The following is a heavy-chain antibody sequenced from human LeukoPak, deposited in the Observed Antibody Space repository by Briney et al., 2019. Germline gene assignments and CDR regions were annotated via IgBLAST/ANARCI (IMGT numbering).Heavy chain of an antibody. CDR1: GYSISSGYY. CDR3: ARRYGGIRPDAFDI. Sequence: PSETLSLTCAVSGYSISSGYYWGWIRQPPGKGLEWIGSIYHSGSTYYNPSLKSRVTISVDTSKNQFSLKLSSVTAADTAVYHCARRYGGIRPDAFDIWGQGTMVTVSS. J-gene: IGHJ3*02. V-gene: IGHV4-38-2*01. CDR2: IYHSGST. D-gene: IGHD4-23*01.